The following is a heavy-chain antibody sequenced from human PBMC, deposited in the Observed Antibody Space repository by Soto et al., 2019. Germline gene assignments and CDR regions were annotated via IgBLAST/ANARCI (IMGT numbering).Heavy chain of an antibody. D-gene: IGHD6-13*01. Sequence: GGSLRLSCAASGFTFSSHNMNWVRQAPGKGLEWVSSISSSSSYIYYADSVKGRFTISRDNAKNSLYLQMNSLRAEDTAVYYCAREYIPPPSKQLVPGYYYGMDVWGQGTTVTVSS. CDR3: AREYIPPPSKQLVPGYYYGMDV. CDR1: GFTFSSHN. CDR2: ISSSSSYI. J-gene: IGHJ6*02. V-gene: IGHV3-21*01.